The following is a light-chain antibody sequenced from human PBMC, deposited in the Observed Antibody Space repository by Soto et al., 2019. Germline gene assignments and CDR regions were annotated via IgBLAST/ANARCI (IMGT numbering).Light chain of an antibody. J-gene: IGLJ2*01. CDR1: SGSVSTSSY. Sequence: QAVVTQEPSRSVSPGGTVTLTCGLNSGSVSTSSYPSWYQQTPGQAPRARIYSTNTRSSGVPDRFSGSIPGNKAALTITGAQAEDESDYYCVLYMGSDVVFGGGTKLTVL. V-gene: IGLV8-61*01. CDR3: VLYMGSDVV. CDR2: STN.